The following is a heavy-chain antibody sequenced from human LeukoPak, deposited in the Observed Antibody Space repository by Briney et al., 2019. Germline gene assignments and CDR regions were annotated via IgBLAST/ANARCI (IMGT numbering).Heavy chain of an antibody. CDR3: ARDFLIAAAIDY. CDR1: GFTFSSYS. V-gene: IGHV3-21*01. Sequence: GGSLRLSCAASGFTFSSYSMNWVRQAPGKGLEWVSSISSSSSYIYYADSVKGRFTISRDNAKNSLYLQMNSLRAEDTALYYCARDFLIAAAIDYWGHGTLVTVSS. CDR2: ISSSSSYI. D-gene: IGHD6-13*01. J-gene: IGHJ4*01.